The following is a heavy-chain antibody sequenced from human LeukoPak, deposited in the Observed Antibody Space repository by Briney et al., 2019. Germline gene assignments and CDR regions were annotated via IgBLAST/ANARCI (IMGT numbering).Heavy chain of an antibody. CDR3: VLWAYDSSGYTFGY. CDR1: GYTFTSYD. Sequence: ASVKVSCKASGYTFTSYDINWVRQATGQGLEWMGWMNPNSGNTGYAQKFQGRVTMTRNTSISTAYMELSSLRSEDTAVYYCVLWAYDSSGYTFGYWGQGTLVTVSS. V-gene: IGHV1-8*01. D-gene: IGHD3-22*01. J-gene: IGHJ4*02. CDR2: MNPNSGNT.